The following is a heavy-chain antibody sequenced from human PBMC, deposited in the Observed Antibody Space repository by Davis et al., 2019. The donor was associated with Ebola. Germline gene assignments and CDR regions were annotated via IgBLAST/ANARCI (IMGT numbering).Heavy chain of an antibody. D-gene: IGHD4-17*01. J-gene: IGHJ4*02. CDR2: INPHNGNT. V-gene: IGHV1-18*04. CDR3: ARGIRSYGDHYFAY. Sequence: ASVTVSCKASGYTFTNYGITWVRQAPGQGLEWMGWINPHNGNTNYAQNVQGRVTMTRDTSISTAYMELSRLRSDDTAVYYCARGIRSYGDHYFAYWGQGTLVTVSS. CDR1: GYTFTNYG.